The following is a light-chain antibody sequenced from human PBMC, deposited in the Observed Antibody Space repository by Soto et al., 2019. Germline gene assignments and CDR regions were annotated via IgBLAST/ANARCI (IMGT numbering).Light chain of an antibody. V-gene: IGLV2-14*02. CDR3: SSLTRSDTWV. J-gene: IGLJ3*02. CDR2: EVS. Sequence: QSVLTQPASVSGYPGQSITISCTGGSSDVGSYNRVSWYRQHPGKAPQLMIYEVSNRPSGVSNRFSGSKSGNTASLTISGLQAEDEADYFCSSLTRSDTWVIGGGTKLTVL. CDR1: SSDVGSYNR.